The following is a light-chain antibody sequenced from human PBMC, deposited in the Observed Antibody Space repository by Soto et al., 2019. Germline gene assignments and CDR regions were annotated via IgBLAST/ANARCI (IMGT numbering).Light chain of an antibody. V-gene: IGKV3-11*01. CDR3: QQRSNWPAT. CDR2: DAS. CDR1: QSVSSY. J-gene: IGKJ4*01. Sequence: DILLTQSPATLSLSPGERATLSCRASQSVSSYLAWYQQKPGQAPRLLIFDASNRAAGTPARFSGSGSGTDFTLTISSLEPGDFAVYYCQQRSNWPATFGGGTKV.